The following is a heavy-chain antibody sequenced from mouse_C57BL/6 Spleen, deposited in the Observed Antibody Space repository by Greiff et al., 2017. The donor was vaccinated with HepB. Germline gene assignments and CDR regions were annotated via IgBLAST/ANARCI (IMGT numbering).Heavy chain of an antibody. V-gene: IGHV14-3*01. CDR1: GFNIKNTY. CDR3: ARSRDYTDWYFDV. J-gene: IGHJ1*03. Sequence: LVESVAELVRPGASVKLSCTASGFNIKNTYMHWVKQRPEQGLEWIGRIDPANGNTKYAPKFQGKATITADTSSNTAYLQLSSLTSEDTAIYYCARSRDYTDWYFDVWGTGTTVTVSS. D-gene: IGHD2-4*01. CDR2: IDPANGNT.